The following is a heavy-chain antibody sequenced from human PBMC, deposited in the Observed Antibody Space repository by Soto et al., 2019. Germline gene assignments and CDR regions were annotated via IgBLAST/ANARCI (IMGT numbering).Heavy chain of an antibody. D-gene: IGHD3-16*01. CDR3: AREDQLGDYCGMDV. CDR1: GFTFSSYG. CDR2: IWYDGSNK. Sequence: QVQLVESGGGVVQPGRSLRLSCAASGFTFSSYGMHWVRQAPGKGLEWVAVIWYDGSNKYYADSVKGRFTISRDNSKNTLYLQMNSLRAEDTAVYYCAREDQLGDYCGMDVWGQGTTVTVSS. V-gene: IGHV3-33*01. J-gene: IGHJ6*02.